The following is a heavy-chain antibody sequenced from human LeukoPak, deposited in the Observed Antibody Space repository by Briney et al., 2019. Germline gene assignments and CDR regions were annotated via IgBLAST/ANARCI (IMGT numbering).Heavy chain of an antibody. CDR1: RFTFSSYA. CDR2: ISGSGGST. Sequence: PGGSLRLSCAASRFTFSSYAMSWVRQAPGKGLEWVSAISGSGGSTYYADSVKGRFTISRDNSKNTLYLQMNSLRAEDTAVYYCAKDGTYYYDSSGYYYGYYFDYWGQGTLVTVSS. CDR3: AKDGTYYYDSSGYYYGYYFDY. J-gene: IGHJ4*02. V-gene: IGHV3-23*01. D-gene: IGHD3-22*01.